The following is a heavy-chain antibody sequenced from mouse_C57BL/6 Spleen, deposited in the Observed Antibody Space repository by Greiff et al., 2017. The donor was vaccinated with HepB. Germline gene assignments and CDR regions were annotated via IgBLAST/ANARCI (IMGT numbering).Heavy chain of an antibody. CDR3: ARPHYDSYYAMDY. J-gene: IGHJ4*01. CDR1: GYTFTSYW. Sequence: QVQLQQPGAELVKPGASVKLSCKASGYTFTSYWMHWVKQRPGQGLEWIGMIHPNSGSTNYNEKFKSKATLTVDKSSSTAYMQLSSLTSEDSAVYYCARPHYDSYYAMDYWGQGTSVTVSS. D-gene: IGHD2-4*01. V-gene: IGHV1-64*01. CDR2: IHPNSGST.